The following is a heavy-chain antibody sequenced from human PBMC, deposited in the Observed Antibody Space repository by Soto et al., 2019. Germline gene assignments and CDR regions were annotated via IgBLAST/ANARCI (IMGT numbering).Heavy chain of an antibody. V-gene: IGHV1-69*13. Sequence: ASVKVSCKASGGTFSSYAISWVRQAPGQGLEWMGGIIPIFGTANYAQKFQGRVTITADESTSTAYMELSSLRSEDTAVYYCARGVVVVSRNYYGMDVWGQGTTVTVSS. D-gene: IGHD2-21*01. CDR1: GGTFSSYA. J-gene: IGHJ6*02. CDR3: ARGVVVVSRNYYGMDV. CDR2: IIPIFGTA.